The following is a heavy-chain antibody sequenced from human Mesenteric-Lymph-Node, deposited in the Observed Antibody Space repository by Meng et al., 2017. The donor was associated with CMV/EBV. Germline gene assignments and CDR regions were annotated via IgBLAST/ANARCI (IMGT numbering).Heavy chain of an antibody. J-gene: IGHJ6*02. D-gene: IGHD3-10*01. V-gene: IGHV1-69*01. CDR1: GGTFSSYA. CDR2: IIPLLGST. Sequence: SGGTFSSYAFGWVRQAPGQGLEWMGGIIPLLGSTTYAQRFQGRVTLTADESTSTVYMELRSLRSDDTAVYYCARGRRPRGYSSLDVWGQGTMVTVSS. CDR3: ARGRRPRGYSSLDV.